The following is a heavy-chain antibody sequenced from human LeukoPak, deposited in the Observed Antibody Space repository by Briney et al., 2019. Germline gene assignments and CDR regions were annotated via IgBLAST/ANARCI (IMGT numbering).Heavy chain of an antibody. CDR1: GGTFSSYA. CDR3: ARDIWNLRLIYY. D-gene: IGHD3-16*01. CDR2: INPNSGDT. Sequence: ASVKVSCKASGGTFSSYAFTWVRQAPGQGLEWMGWINPNSGDTKYAQNFQGRVTMTGDTSISTGYMELSGLTSDDTAVYYCARDIWNLRLIYYWGQGTLVTVSS. J-gene: IGHJ4*02. V-gene: IGHV1-2*02.